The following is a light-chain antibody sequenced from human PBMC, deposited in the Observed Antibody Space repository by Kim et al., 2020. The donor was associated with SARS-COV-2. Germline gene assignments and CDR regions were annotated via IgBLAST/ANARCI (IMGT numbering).Light chain of an antibody. CDR2: DTS. Sequence: PGERATLSCRASQSVGRSYVAWYQQKPGQAPRLLIHDTSSRATGIPDRFRGSGSGTDFTLTISRLEPEDFAVYFCQQYDSSPPTYTFGQGTKLEIK. V-gene: IGKV3-20*01. CDR3: QQYDSSPPTYT. CDR1: QSVGRSY. J-gene: IGKJ2*01.